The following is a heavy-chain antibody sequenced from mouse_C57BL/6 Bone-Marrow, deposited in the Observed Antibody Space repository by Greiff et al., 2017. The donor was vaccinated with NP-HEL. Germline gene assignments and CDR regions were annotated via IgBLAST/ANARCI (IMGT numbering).Heavy chain of an antibody. D-gene: IGHD1-1*01. Sequence: EVKLVESEGGLVQPGSSMKLSCTASGFTFSDYYMAWVRQVPEKGLEWVANINYDGSSTYYLDPLKSRFIISRDNAKNILYLQMSSLKSEDTATYYCARDEDGSSFAYWGQGTLVTVSA. J-gene: IGHJ3*01. V-gene: IGHV5-16*01. CDR2: INYDGSST. CDR3: ARDEDGSSFAY. CDR1: GFTFSDYY.